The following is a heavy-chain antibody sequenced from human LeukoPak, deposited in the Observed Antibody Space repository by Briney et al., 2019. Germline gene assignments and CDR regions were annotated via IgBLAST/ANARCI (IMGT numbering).Heavy chain of an antibody. J-gene: IGHJ5*02. CDR3: ARSNWNYVYNWFDP. CDR2: IYTSGST. D-gene: IGHD1-7*01. Sequence: PSETLSLTCTVSGGSISSYYWSWIRQPAGKGLEWIGRIYTSGSTNYNPSLKSRVTMSVDTSKNQFSLKLSSVTAADTAVYYCARSNWNYVYNWFDPWGQGTLVTVSS. CDR1: GGSISSYY. V-gene: IGHV4-4*07.